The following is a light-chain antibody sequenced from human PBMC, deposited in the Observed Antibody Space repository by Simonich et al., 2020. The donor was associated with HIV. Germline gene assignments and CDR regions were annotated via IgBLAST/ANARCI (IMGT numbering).Light chain of an antibody. J-gene: IGLJ3*02. CDR1: SPNIGAGYD. V-gene: IGLV1-40*01. CDR2: GNS. CDR3: QSSDSSRSGSV. Sequence: QSVLTQPPSVSGAPGQRVTISCPGSSPNIGAGYDVHWYQQLPGTAPKLLIYGNSNRPSGVPDRFSGSKSGTSASLAITGLQADDEADYYCQSSDSSRSGSVFGGGTKLTVL.